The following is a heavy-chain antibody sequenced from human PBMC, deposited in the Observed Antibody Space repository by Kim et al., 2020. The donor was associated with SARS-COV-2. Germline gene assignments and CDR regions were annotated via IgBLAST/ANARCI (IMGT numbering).Heavy chain of an antibody. J-gene: IGHJ3*02. CDR3: ARDLTPSTDAFDI. V-gene: IGHV4-31*02. Sequence: YNPTLKSRVTISVDTSKNQYSRTRSSVTAAETAVYYCARDLTPSTDAFDIWGQGTMVTVSS.